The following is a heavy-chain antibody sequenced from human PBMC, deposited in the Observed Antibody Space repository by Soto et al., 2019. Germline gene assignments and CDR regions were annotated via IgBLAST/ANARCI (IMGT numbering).Heavy chain of an antibody. CDR1: GFSFDEYA. CDR2: VSWNSGTV. D-gene: IGHD2-2*01. CDR3: AKGFCSSAKCYTYSYMDV. V-gene: IGHV3-9*01. Sequence: EVQLVESGGTLVQPGRSLRLSCAASGFSFDEYAMHWARQVPGKGLEWVSGVSWNSGTVGYGDSVKGRFTISRDNDKNSLYLQMNSLRAEDTAMYYCAKGFCSSAKCYTYSYMDVWGKGTAVTVSS. J-gene: IGHJ6*03.